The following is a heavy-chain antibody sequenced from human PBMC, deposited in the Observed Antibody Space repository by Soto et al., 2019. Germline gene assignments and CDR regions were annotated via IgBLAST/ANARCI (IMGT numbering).Heavy chain of an antibody. CDR3: TLGYCSSTSCYDEPYYYYMDV. CDR1: GFTVSSNY. CDR2: IYSGGST. Sequence: TGGSLRLSCAASGFTVSSNYMSWVRQAPGKGLEWVSVIYSGGSTYYADSVKGRFTISRDNSKNTLYLQMNSLRAEDTAVYYCTLGYCSSTSCYDEPYYYYMDVWGKGTTVTVSS. D-gene: IGHD2-2*01. V-gene: IGHV3-66*01. J-gene: IGHJ6*03.